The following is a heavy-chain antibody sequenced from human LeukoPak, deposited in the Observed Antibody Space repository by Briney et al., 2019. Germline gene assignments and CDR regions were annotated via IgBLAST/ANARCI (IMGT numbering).Heavy chain of an antibody. V-gene: IGHV1-8*01. Sequence: ASAKVSCKASGYTFTSYDINWVRQATGQGLEWMGWMNPNSGNTGYAQKFQGRVTMTRNTSISTAYMELSSLRSEDTAVYYCARELGLTRNPRDDYWGQGTLVTVPS. CDR2: MNPNSGNT. D-gene: IGHD4/OR15-4a*01. J-gene: IGHJ4*02. CDR3: ARELGLTRNPRDDY. CDR1: GYTFTSYD.